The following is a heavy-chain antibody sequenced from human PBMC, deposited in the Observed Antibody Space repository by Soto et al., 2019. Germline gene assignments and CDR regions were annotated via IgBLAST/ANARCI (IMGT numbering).Heavy chain of an antibody. V-gene: IGHV4-4*02. CDR1: GGSISRSNW. D-gene: IGHD3-9*01. Sequence: SETLSLTCAVSGGSISRSNWWSWVRQPPGKGLEWIGEIYHSGSTNYNPPLKSRVTISVDKSKNQFSLKVSSLTAADTAVYYCARSITFDWLFFDNWGQGSLVTVSS. CDR2: IYHSGST. J-gene: IGHJ4*02. CDR3: ARSITFDWLFFDN.